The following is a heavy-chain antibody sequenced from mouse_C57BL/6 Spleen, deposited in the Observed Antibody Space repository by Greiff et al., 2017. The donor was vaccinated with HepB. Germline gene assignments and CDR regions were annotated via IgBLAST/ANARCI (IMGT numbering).Heavy chain of an antibody. CDR1: GYTFTSYW. V-gene: IGHV1-64*01. CDR3: ARSGYDGGFAY. CDR2: IHPNSGST. D-gene: IGHD2-2*01. J-gene: IGHJ3*01. Sequence: QVHVKQPGAELVKPGASVKLSCKASGYTFTSYWMHWVKQRPGQGLEWIGMIHPNSGSTNYNEKFKSKATLTVDKSSSTAYMQLSSLTSEDSAVYYCARSGYDGGFAYWGQGTLVTVSA.